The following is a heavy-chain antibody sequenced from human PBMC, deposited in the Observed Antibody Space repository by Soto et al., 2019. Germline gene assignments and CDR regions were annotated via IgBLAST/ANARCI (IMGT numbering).Heavy chain of an antibody. CDR3: AKVNGAIVSVDGTWVEY. J-gene: IGHJ4*02. CDR2: ISYDGSNK. Sequence: QVQLVESGGGVVQPGRSLRLSCAASGFTFSDYGMHWVRQAPGKGLEWVALISYDGSNKYYADSVKGRFTISRDNSKNTLHLQDNSLRAEDTAVYDCAKVNGAIVSVDGTWVEYWGQVTLVNVSS. CDR1: GFTFSDYG. V-gene: IGHV3-30*18. D-gene: IGHD6-19*01.